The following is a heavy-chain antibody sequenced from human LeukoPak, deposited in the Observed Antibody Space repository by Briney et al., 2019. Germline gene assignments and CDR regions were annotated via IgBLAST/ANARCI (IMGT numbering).Heavy chain of an antibody. J-gene: IGHJ4*02. CDR3: AKVQDISSWYESFDY. CDR1: GFTFSSYA. D-gene: IGHD6-13*01. V-gene: IGHV3-23*01. Sequence: GGSLRLSCAASGFTFSSYAMSWVRRAPGKGLEWVSAISGRGVSTYYADSVKGRFTVSRDNSKNTLYLQMSSLRADDTAVYFCAKVQDISSWYESFDYWGQGTLVTVSS. CDR2: ISGRGVST.